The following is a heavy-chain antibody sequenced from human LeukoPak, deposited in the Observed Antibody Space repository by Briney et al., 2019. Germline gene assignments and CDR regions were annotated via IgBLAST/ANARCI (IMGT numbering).Heavy chain of an antibody. D-gene: IGHD3-22*01. J-gene: IGHJ4*02. CDR1: GYTFTGYY. Sequence: ASVKVSCKASGYTFTGYYMHWVRQAPGQGLEWMGWINPNSGGTNYAQKFQGRVTMTRDTSISTAYMKLSRLRSDDTAVYYCARDPRYYYDSSGYDWGQGTLVTVSS. V-gene: IGHV1-2*02. CDR3: ARDPRYYYDSSGYD. CDR2: INPNSGGT.